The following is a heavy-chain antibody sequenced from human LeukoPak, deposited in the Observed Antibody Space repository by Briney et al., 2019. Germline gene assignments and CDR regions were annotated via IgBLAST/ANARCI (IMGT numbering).Heavy chain of an antibody. J-gene: IGHJ4*02. CDR1: GFTFSSYA. D-gene: IGHD6-13*01. V-gene: IGHV3-23*01. CDR2: ISGSGGGT. CDR3: AKVSGIAAAGTLGY. Sequence: GGSLRLSCAASGFTFSSYAMSWVRQAPGKGLEWVSAISGSGGGTYYADSVKGRFTISRDNSKNTLYLQMNSLRAEDTAVYYCAKVSGIAAAGTLGYWGQGTLVTVSS.